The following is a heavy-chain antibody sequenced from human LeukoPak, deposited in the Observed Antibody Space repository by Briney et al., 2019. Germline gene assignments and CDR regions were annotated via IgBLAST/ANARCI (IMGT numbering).Heavy chain of an antibody. D-gene: IGHD6-19*01. CDR2: VYYSGST. Sequence: PSETLSLTCTVSGDSISSTNYYWAWIRQPPGKGLEWIGSVYYSGSTYYNPSLKSRVTISVDTSKNQFSLSLSSVTAADTAVFHCARLYNKGWCFDYWSQGTLVTVSS. V-gene: IGHV4-39*01. J-gene: IGHJ4*02. CDR3: ARLYNKGWCFDY. CDR1: GDSISSTNYY.